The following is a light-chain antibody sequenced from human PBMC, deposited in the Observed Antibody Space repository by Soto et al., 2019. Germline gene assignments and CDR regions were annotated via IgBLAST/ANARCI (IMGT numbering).Light chain of an antibody. CDR2: ECS. Sequence: QPVLTQPASVSGSPGQSITISCTGTSSDVGSYNLVSWYQQHPGKAPKLMMYECSKRPSGVSNRFSGSKSGNTASLTISGLQAEDEADYYCCSYAGSRGLVFGGGTKLTVL. CDR1: SSDVGSYNL. V-gene: IGLV2-23*01. J-gene: IGLJ2*01. CDR3: CSYAGSRGLV.